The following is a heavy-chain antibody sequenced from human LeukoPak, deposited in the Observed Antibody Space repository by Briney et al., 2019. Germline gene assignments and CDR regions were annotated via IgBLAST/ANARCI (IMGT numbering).Heavy chain of an antibody. CDR3: ARQPTTLYYGMDV. CDR1: GFSFSNYW. D-gene: IGHD1-14*01. Sequence: HGESLKISCEGSGFSFSNYWIAWVRQMPGKGLECMGIIYPGDSDTRYSPSFQGQVTISADKSTNTAYLQWGSLKASDTAMYYRARQPTTLYYGMDVWGQGTTVTVSS. CDR2: IYPGDSDT. J-gene: IGHJ6*02. V-gene: IGHV5-51*01.